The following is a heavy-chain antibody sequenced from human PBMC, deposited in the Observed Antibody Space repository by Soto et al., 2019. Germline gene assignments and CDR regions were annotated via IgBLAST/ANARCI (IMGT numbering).Heavy chain of an antibody. CDR2: IIPIFGTA. V-gene: IGHV1-69*13. J-gene: IGHJ6*02. D-gene: IGHD6-13*01. CDR3: ARDRGYSSSHLGGMDV. Sequence: PAKVSCKASGGTFSSYAISWARHDPGQGLEWMGGIIPIFGTANYAQKFQGRVTITADESTSTAYMELSSLRSEDTAVYYCARDRGYSSSHLGGMDVWGQGTTVTVSS. CDR1: GGTFSSYA.